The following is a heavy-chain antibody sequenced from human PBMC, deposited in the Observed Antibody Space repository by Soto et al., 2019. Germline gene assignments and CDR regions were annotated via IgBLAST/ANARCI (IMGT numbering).Heavy chain of an antibody. CDR2: INHSGST. D-gene: IGHD6-13*01. CDR3: ARIRSWNRSNYFDY. CDR1: GGSISSYY. J-gene: IGHJ4*02. Sequence: PSETLSLTCTVSGGSISSYYWSWIRQPPGKGLEWIGEINHSGSTNYNPSLKSRVTISVDTSKNQFSLKLSSVTAADTAVYYCARIRSWNRSNYFDYWGQGTLVTVSS. V-gene: IGHV4-34*01.